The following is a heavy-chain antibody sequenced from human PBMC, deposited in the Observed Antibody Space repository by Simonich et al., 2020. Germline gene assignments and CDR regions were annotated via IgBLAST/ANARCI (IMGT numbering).Heavy chain of an antibody. CDR2: ISYDGSNK. D-gene: IGHD1-26*01. J-gene: IGHJ4*02. CDR1: GFTFSSYA. Sequence: QVQLVESGGGVVQPGRSLRLSCAASGFTFSSYAMHWVRQAQGKGLEWVAVISYDGSNKYYADSVKGRFTISRDNSKNTLYLQMNSLRAEDTAVYYCARDHLDSGSYYFDYWGQGTLVTVSS. CDR3: ARDHLDSGSYYFDY. V-gene: IGHV3-30*01.